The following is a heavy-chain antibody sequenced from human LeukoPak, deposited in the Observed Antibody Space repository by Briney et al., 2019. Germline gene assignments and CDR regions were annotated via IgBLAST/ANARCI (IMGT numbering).Heavy chain of an antibody. D-gene: IGHD1-26*01. Sequence: KPSQTLSLTCAISGDSVSSNSDAWNWIRQSPSRGLEWLGRTYYRSKWYYDYAVAVKSRISINPDTSKNQFSLQLSSVTPEDTAVYHCARDPVGGSTIFDYWGQGTLVTVSS. CDR1: GDSVSSNSDA. CDR2: TYYRSKWYY. J-gene: IGHJ4*02. CDR3: ARDPVGGSTIFDY. V-gene: IGHV6-1*01.